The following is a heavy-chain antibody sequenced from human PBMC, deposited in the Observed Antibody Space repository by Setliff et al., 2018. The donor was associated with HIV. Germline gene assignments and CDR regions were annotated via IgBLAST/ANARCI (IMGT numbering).Heavy chain of an antibody. J-gene: IGHJ4*02. CDR1: GGALSGYS. V-gene: IGHV4-34*12. Sequence: SETLSLTCAVYGGALSGYSWSWIRQPPGKGLEWIGEIFHNGTIKYSPSLKSRVTLFLDTSKNQFSLTLNSLTAADTAVYYCARLAGQRTIAAADYFFDFWGQGALVTVSS. CDR3: ARLAGQRTIAAADYFFDF. D-gene: IGHD6-13*01. CDR2: IFHNGTI.